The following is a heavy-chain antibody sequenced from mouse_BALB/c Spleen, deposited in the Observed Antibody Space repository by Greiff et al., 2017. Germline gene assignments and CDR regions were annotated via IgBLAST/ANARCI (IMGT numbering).Heavy chain of an antibody. J-gene: IGHJ1*01. CDR2: ISYSGST. CDR3: ARRPLTTVVAYWYFDV. V-gene: IGHV3-8*02. CDR1: GDSITSGY. D-gene: IGHD1-1*01. Sequence: EVKLMESGPSLVKPSQTLSLTCSVTGDSITSGYWNWIRKFPGNKLEYMGYISYSGSTYYNPSLKSRISITRDTSKNQYYLQLNSVTTEDTATYYCARRPLTTVVAYWYFDVWGAGTTVTVSS.